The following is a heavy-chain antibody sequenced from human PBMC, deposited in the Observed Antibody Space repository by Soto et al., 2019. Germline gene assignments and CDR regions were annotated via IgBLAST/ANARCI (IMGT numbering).Heavy chain of an antibody. Sequence: SETLSLSCTVSGGSISSGDYYWSWIRQPPGKGLEWIGYIYYSGSTYYNPSLKSRVTISVDTSKNQFSLKLSSVTAADTAVYYCARDRGDSTPAIDYWGQGTLVTVSS. CDR2: IYYSGST. J-gene: IGHJ4*02. D-gene: IGHD3-22*01. V-gene: IGHV4-30-4*01. CDR3: ARDRGDSTPAIDY. CDR1: GGSISSGDYY.